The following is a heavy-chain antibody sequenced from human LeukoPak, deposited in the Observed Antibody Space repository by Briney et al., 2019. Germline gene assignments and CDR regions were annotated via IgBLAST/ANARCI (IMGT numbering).Heavy chain of an antibody. CDR1: GFTFSTCA. J-gene: IGHJ4*02. D-gene: IGHD1-1*01. V-gene: IGHV3-23*01. CDR3: AKERLTTTAFDY. CDR2: ISGSGGST. Sequence: PGGSLRLSCAASGFTFSTCAVSWIRQAPGKGLEWVSIISGSGGSTYYADSVKGRFTISRDNSKNTLYLQMNSLRAEDTAVYYCAKERLTTTAFDYWGQGTLVTVSS.